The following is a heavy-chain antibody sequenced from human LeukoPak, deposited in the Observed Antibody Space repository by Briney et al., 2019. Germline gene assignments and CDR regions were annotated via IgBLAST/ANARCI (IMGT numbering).Heavy chain of an antibody. CDR3: ARANIVGDFSLDY. Sequence: GGSLRLSCAASGFTFRSYGMHWVRQAPGKGLEWVALISYDGNNKYYADSVKGRFTISRDNAKNSLYLQMNSLRAEDTALYYCARANIVGDFSLDYWAQGTLVTVSS. CDR1: GFTFRSYG. D-gene: IGHD1-26*01. CDR2: ISYDGNNK. V-gene: IGHV3-30*03. J-gene: IGHJ4*02.